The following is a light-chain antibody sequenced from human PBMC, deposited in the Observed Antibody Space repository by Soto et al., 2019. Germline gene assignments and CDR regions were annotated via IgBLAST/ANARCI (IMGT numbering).Light chain of an antibody. CDR2: GNS. CDR3: RSYDSSLSSWV. V-gene: IGLV1-40*01. CDR1: SSNIGAGYD. Sequence: QAVLTQPPSVSGAPGQRVTISCTGSSSNIGAGYDVHWYQQLPGTAPKLLIYGNSNRPSGVPDRFSGSKSGTSASLAITGLQDEDEADYYCRSYDSSLSSWVFGGGTKLTVL. J-gene: IGLJ3*02.